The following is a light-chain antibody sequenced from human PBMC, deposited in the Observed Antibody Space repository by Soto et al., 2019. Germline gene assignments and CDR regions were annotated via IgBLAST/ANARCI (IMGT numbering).Light chain of an antibody. J-gene: IGLJ2*01. CDR3: SSHAGTKVV. CDR1: SSDVGAYNY. CDR2: EVT. Sequence: QSVLTQPPSASGSPGQSVTISCAGTSSDVGAYNYVSWYQQHPGKAPKLMIYEVTKRPSGVPDRFSGSKSGNTASLTVSGLQVEDEADYYCSSHAGTKVVFGGGIKLTVL. V-gene: IGLV2-8*01.